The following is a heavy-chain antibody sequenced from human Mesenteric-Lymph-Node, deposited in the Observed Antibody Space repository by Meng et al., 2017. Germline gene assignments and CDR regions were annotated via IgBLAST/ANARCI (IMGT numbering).Heavy chain of an antibody. CDR3: TTDRVESRLIQFHH. J-gene: IGHJ1*01. Sequence: GESLKISCAASGFTFSDAWMSWVRQAPGKGLAWVGRIKRRTDGETVDYAAPVKGRFTISRDDSEDMLYVEMNSLKIEDTGVYYRTTDRVESRLIQFHHWGQGTLVTVSS. V-gene: IGHV3-15*01. D-gene: IGHD3-3*01. CDR1: GFTFSDAW. CDR2: IKRRTDGETV.